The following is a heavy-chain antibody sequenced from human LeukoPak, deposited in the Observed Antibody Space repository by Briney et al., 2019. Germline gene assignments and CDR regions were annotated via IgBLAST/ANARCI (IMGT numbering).Heavy chain of an antibody. V-gene: IGHV1-18*01. Sequence: ASVKVSCKASGYTFTSYGISWVRQAPGQGLEWMGWISAYNGNTNYAQKLQGRVTMTTDTSTSTAYMELRSLRSDDTAVYYCARGAGITMVRGVIADPNFDYWGQGTLVTVSS. CDR1: GYTFTSYG. CDR2: ISAYNGNT. J-gene: IGHJ4*02. D-gene: IGHD3-10*01. CDR3: ARGAGITMVRGVIADPNFDY.